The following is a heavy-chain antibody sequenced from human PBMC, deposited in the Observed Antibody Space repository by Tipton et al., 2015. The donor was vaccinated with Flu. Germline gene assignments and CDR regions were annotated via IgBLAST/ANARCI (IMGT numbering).Heavy chain of an antibody. CDR1: GGTFSSYA. J-gene: IGHJ6*02. D-gene: IGHD2-2*02. V-gene: IGHV1-69*09. CDR3: ARAGWNGCSSTSCYIVDRGYYYYGMDV. Sequence: QVQLVQSGAEVKKPGSSVKVSCKASGGTFSSYAISWVRQAPGQGLEWMGRIIPILGIANYAQKFQGRVTITADKSTSTAYMELSSVSSEDTAVYYCARAGWNGCSSTSCYIVDRGYYYYGMDVWGQGTTVTVSS. CDR2: IIPILGIA.